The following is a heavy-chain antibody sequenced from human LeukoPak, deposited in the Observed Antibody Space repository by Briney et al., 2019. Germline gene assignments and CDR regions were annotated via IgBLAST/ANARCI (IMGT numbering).Heavy chain of an antibody. D-gene: IGHD4-11*01. CDR2: ISGSGGST. CDR1: GFTFNSYA. CDR3: AKDRTFWATVTDY. J-gene: IGHJ4*02. V-gene: IGHV3-23*01. Sequence: PGGSLRLSFAASGFTFNSYAMSWVRQAPGKGLEWVSAISGSGGSTYYADSVKGRFTISRDNSKNTLYLQMNSLRAEDTAVYYCAKDRTFWATVTDYWGQGTLVTVSS.